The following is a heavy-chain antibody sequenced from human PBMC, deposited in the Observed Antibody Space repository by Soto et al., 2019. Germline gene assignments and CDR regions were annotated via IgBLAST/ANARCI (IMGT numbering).Heavy chain of an antibody. V-gene: IGHV3-23*01. CDR1: GFTFSNSA. Sequence: PGGSLRLSCAGSGFTFSNSAMSWVRQAPGKGLDWVSSISDSGVSTYYADSVKGRFTISRDNSKSTLYLQMNSLRAEETAVYYCANETYSGSYHFDYWGQGTLVTVSS. D-gene: IGHD1-26*01. CDR3: ANETYSGSYHFDY. CDR2: ISDSGVST. J-gene: IGHJ4*02.